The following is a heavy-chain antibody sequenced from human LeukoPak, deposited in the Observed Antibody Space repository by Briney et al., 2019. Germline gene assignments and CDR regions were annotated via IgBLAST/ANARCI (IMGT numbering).Heavy chain of an antibody. D-gene: IGHD3-10*01. CDR1: GVSISSGGQY. Sequence: SETLSLTCTVSGVSISSGGQYWSWIRQSPGKGLEWIGYIFYRDSTNYNPSLKSRVTISVDTSKNQFSLKLSSVTAADTAVYYCARHGSEGGSGIYRTFDIWGQGTMVTVSS. V-gene: IGHV4-31*03. CDR2: IFYRDST. J-gene: IGHJ3*02. CDR3: ARHGSEGGSGIYRTFDI.